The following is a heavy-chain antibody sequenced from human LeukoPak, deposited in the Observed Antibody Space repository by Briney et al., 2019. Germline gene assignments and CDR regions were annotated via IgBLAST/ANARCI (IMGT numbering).Heavy chain of an antibody. V-gene: IGHV1-18*01. CDR2: IATYNGNT. CDR3: ARDKSAWYYGSTNYLPLDY. J-gene: IGHJ4*02. CDR1: GYTFTSYG. Sequence: ASVKVSCKASGYTFTSYGITWVRQAPGQGLEWMGWIATYNGNTNSAQMLQGRVTLTRDTSTSTAYMELRSLRFDDTAVYYCARDKSAWYYGSTNYLPLDYWGQGTLVTVSS. D-gene: IGHD3-10*01.